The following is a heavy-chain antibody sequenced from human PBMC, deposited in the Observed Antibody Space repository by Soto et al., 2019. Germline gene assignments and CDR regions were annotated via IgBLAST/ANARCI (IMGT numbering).Heavy chain of an antibody. CDR2: INTYNGNT. Sequence: QVHLVQSGPEVKKPGASVRVSCRASGYTFTNYGIGWVRQAPGQGLEWMAWINTYNGNTNYAQKIRRSLTTTTNPSTTPAYMELRSLKSDDTARYYCAKDGVDHTATVPGGYWGQGTLVTVSS. V-gene: IGHV1-18*01. CDR1: GYTFTNYG. CDR3: AKDGVDHTATVPGGY. J-gene: IGHJ4*02. D-gene: IGHD5-18*01.